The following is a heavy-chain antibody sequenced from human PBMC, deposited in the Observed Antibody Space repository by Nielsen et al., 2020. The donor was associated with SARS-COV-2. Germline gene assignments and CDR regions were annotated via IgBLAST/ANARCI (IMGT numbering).Heavy chain of an antibody. CDR3: ARSHRSSILNTYWFDP. J-gene: IGHJ5*02. V-gene: IGHV4-34*01. CDR2: INHLGGG. CDR1: GDSIRNSY. D-gene: IGHD2-2*02. Sequence: SETLSLTCGVYGDSIRNSYWSWIRQSPGKGLEWIGEINHLGGGKSNPSLKSRVTILVDTSKNQFSLKLTSVSAADTAVYYCARSHRSSILNTYWFDPWGQGSLVTVSS.